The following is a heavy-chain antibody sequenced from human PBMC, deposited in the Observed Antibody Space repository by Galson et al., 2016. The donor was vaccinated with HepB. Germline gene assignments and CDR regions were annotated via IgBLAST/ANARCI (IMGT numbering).Heavy chain of an antibody. CDR1: GFTVRSNY. V-gene: IGHV3-53*01. CDR3: TSAPTLGY. D-gene: IGHD3-16*01. CDR2: IYSGGST. J-gene: IGHJ4*02. Sequence: LRLSCAASGFTVRSNYMSWVRQAPGKGLEWVSVIYSGGSTYYTDSVKGRFTISRDSSKNTLYLQMNSLRAEDTAVYYCTSAPTLGYWGQGTLVTVSS.